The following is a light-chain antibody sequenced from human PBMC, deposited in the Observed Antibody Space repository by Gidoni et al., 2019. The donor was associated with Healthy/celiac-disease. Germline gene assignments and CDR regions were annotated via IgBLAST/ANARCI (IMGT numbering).Light chain of an antibody. V-gene: IGKV3-15*01. J-gene: IGKJ1*01. CDR3: QQYNNWPRT. CDR1: QSVSSN. Sequence: EIVRRQSPATLSVSPGERATLSCGASQSVSSNLAWYQQKPGQAPRLLIYGASTRATGIPARFSGSGSGTEFTLTISSLQSEDFAVYYCQQYNNWPRTFGQGTKVEIK. CDR2: GAS.